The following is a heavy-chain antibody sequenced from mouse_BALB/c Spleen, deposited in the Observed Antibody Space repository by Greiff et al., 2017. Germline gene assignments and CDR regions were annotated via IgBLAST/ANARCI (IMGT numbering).Heavy chain of an antibody. V-gene: IGHV3-2*02. CDR2: ISYSGST. J-gene: IGHJ3*01. D-gene: IGHD2-1*01. Sequence: EVMLVESGPGLVKPSQSLSLTCTVTGYSITSDYAWNWIRQFPGNKLEWMGYISYSGSTSYNPSLKSRISITRDTSKNQFFLQLNSVTTEDTATYYCASGDGNYGWFAYWGQGTLVTVSA. CDR1: GYSITSDYA. CDR3: ASGDGNYGWFAY.